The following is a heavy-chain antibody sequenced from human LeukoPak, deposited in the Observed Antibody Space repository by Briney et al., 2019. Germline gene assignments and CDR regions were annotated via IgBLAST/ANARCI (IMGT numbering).Heavy chain of an antibody. V-gene: IGHV3-66*01. D-gene: IGHD2-2*01. CDR2: IYSGGST. Sequence: GGSLRLSCAASGFTVSSNYMSWVRQAPGKGLEWVSVIYSGGSTYYADSVKGRFTISRDNSKNTLYLQMNSLRAEDTAVYYCATRRMIVVVPAARREGLGMDVWGQGTTVIVSS. CDR1: GFTVSSNY. J-gene: IGHJ6*02. CDR3: ATRRMIVVVPAARREGLGMDV.